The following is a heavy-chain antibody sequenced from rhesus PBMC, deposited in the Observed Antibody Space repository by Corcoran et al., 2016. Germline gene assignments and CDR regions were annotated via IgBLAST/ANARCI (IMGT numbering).Heavy chain of an antibody. D-gene: IGHD3-9*01. V-gene: IGHV3-16*02. CDR1: GFTFSNYW. Sequence: EVQLVESGGGLVQPGGSLRLSCAASGFTFSNYWMSWVRQAPGTGLDWVGRIKNKADGGTAAYAESGKGRSTRSRDNSKNTLYLKMNSLKTEDTAVYYCTRAGAESYEDDYGDYYTGVLYYFDYWGQGVLVTVSS. CDR2: IKNKADGGTA. CDR3: TRAGAESYEDDYGDYYTGVLYYFDY. J-gene: IGHJ4*01.